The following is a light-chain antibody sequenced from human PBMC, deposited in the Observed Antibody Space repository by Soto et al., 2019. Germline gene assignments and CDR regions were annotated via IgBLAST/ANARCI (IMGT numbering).Light chain of an antibody. CDR2: DVS. J-gene: IGLJ7*01. Sequence: QSALTQPASVSGSPGQSITISCAGTSSDVGGYNHVSWYQQHPGKAPKLMIYDVSNRPSGVSNRFSGSKSDNTASLTISGLQAEDGADYYCSSYTSSGTWVFGGGTQLTVL. CDR1: SSDVGGYNH. CDR3: SSYTSSGTWV. V-gene: IGLV2-14*03.